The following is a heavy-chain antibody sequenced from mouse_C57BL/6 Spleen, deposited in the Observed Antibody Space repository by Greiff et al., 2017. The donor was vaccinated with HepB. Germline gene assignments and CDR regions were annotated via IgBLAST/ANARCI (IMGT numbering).Heavy chain of an antibody. CDR2: IYPGNSDT. Sequence: EVQLQQSGTVLARPGASVKMSCKTSGYTFTSYWMHWVKQRPRQGLEWIGAIYPGNSDTSYNQKFKGKAKLTAVTSASTAYMELSSLTNEDSAVYYCTRGKFYDYDGGFAYWGQGTLVTVSA. CDR3: TRGKFYDYDGGFAY. V-gene: IGHV1-5*01. D-gene: IGHD2-4*01. J-gene: IGHJ3*01. CDR1: GYTFTSYW.